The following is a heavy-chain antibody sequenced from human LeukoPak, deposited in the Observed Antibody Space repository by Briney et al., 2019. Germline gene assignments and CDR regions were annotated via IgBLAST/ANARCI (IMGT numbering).Heavy chain of an antibody. CDR1: GFTFSKFA. CDR3: AKPGSVGGYRPIDY. Sequence: GGSLRLSCAASGFTFSKFAMSWVRQAPGKGLEWVALISARSVNTDYADSVKGRFTISRDNSTNTLFLQLNNLTAEDTAVYFCAKPGSVGGYRPIDYWGHGTMVTVSS. CDR2: ISARSVNT. D-gene: IGHD5-12*01. J-gene: IGHJ4*01. V-gene: IGHV3-23*01.